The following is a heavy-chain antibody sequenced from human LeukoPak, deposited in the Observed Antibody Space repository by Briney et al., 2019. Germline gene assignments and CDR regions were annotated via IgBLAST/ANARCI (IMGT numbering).Heavy chain of an antibody. J-gene: IGHJ6*03. D-gene: IGHD3-22*01. CDR1: RFTSTSYA. Sequence: GGSLRLSCAASRFTSTSYAMSWVRQAPGKGLEWVSVIYSGGSTYYADSVKGRFTISRDNSRNTLYLQMNSLRAEDAAVYYCARAGYYYDSSGYYYLPPYYYYMDVWGKGTTVTISS. CDR2: IYSGGST. CDR3: ARAGYYYDSSGYYYLPPYYYYMDV. V-gene: IGHV3-66*01.